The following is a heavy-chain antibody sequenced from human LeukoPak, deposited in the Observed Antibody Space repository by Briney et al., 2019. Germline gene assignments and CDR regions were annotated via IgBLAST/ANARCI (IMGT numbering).Heavy chain of an antibody. V-gene: IGHV4-59*12. CDR1: GGSISSYY. Sequence: SETLSLTCTVSGGSISSYYWSWIRQPPGKGLEWIGYIYYSGSTNYKPSLKSRVTISVDTSKKQFSLKLNSVTAADTAVYYCARGITGTNWFDPWGQGTLVTVSS. CDR2: IYYSGST. D-gene: IGHD1-7*01. CDR3: ARGITGTNWFDP. J-gene: IGHJ5*02.